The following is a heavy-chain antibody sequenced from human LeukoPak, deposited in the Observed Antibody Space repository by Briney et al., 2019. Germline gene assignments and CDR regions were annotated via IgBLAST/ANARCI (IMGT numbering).Heavy chain of an antibody. CDR3: ARGPHPAGSYYYDSTPHY. V-gene: IGHV1-2*02. Sequence: ASVKVSCKASGYTFTDYYVHWVRQAPGQGLGGMGLIILNSGGTKYAQKFQGRVTMTRDTSISTTYMELSSLRSDDTAVFYCARGPHPAGSYYYDSTPHYWGQGTLVTVSS. CDR2: IILNSGGT. D-gene: IGHD3-22*01. CDR1: GYTFTDYY. J-gene: IGHJ4*02.